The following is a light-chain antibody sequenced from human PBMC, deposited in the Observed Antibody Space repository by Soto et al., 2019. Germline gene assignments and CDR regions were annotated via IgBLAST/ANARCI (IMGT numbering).Light chain of an antibody. CDR2: AAS. CDR3: QQYYSYSWT. CDR1: QGISSY. Sequence: AIRMTQSPSSFSASTGDRVTITCRASQGISSYLAWYQQKPGKAPKLLIYAASTLQSGVPSRFSGSGSGTDFSLTIGCLQSEDFATYYCQQYYSYSWTFGQGTKVEIK. V-gene: IGKV1-8*01. J-gene: IGKJ1*01.